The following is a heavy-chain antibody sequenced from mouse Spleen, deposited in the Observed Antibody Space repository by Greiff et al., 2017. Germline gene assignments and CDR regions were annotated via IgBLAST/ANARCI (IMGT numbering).Heavy chain of an antibody. CDR3: ARQDYYGWFAY. CDR2: ISSGSSTI. D-gene: IGHD1-1*01. Sequence: EVKLMESGGGLVKPGGSLKLSCAASGFTFSDYGMHWVRQAPEKGLEWVAYISSGSSTIYYADTVKGRFTISRDNAKNTLFLQMTSLRSEDTAMYYCARQDYYGWFAYWGQGTLVTVSA. V-gene: IGHV5-17*01. J-gene: IGHJ3*01. CDR1: GFTFSDYG.